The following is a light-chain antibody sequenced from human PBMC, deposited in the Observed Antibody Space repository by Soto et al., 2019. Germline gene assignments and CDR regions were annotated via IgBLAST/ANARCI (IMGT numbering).Light chain of an antibody. CDR3: QQFDTSPPST. CDR1: QSVSSSY. J-gene: IGKJ5*01. CDR2: GAS. V-gene: IGKV3-20*01. Sequence: PGARATLSCRASQSVSSSYLAWYQQKPGQAPRLLIYGASSRATGIPDRFSGSGSGTDFTLTISRLEPGDFAVYYCQQFDTSPPSTFGQGTRLEIK.